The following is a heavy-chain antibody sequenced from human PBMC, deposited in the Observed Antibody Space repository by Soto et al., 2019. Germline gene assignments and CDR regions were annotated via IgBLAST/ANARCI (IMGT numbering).Heavy chain of an antibody. J-gene: IGHJ3*02. D-gene: IGHD3-22*01. Sequence: WASVKVSCKASGYTFTSYDINWVRQATGQGLEWMGWMNPNSGNTGYAQKFQGRVTMTRNTSISTAYMELSSLRSEDTAVCYCARGFYYYDSSGYYLVRAFDIWGQGTMVTVSS. CDR3: ARGFYYYDSSGYYLVRAFDI. V-gene: IGHV1-8*01. CDR1: GYTFTSYD. CDR2: MNPNSGNT.